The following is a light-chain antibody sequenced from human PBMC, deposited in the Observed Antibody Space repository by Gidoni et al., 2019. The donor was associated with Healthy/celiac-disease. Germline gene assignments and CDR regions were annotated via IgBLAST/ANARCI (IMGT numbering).Light chain of an antibody. V-gene: IGKV4-1*01. CDR1: QSVLSSSNNKNY. CDR2: WAS. J-gene: IGKJ1*01. CDR3: QQYYSTWT. Sequence: DIVMTQSPDSLAVSLGERATINCKSSQSVLSSSNNKNYLAWYQQNPGQPPKLLIYWASTREAGVPARFSGSGSGTDFTLTISSLQAEDGAVYYCQQYYSTWTFGQGTKVEIK.